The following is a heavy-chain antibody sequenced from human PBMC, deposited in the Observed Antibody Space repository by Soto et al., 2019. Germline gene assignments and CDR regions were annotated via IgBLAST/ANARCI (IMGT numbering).Heavy chain of an antibody. D-gene: IGHD5-18*01. CDR2: ISWDGGST. Sequence: AWGSLRLSCAASGFTFYDYAMHCFRQAPFKCLEWVPLISWDGGSTYYADSVKGRFTISRDNSKNSLYLQMNSLRAEDTALYYCAKDIRAMVTTYYYGMDVWGQGTTVTVSS. V-gene: IGHV3-43D*04. CDR1: GFTFYDYA. J-gene: IGHJ6*02. CDR3: AKDIRAMVTTYYYGMDV.